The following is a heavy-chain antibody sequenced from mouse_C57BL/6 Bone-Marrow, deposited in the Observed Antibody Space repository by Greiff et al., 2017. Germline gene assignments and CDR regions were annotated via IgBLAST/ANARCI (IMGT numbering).Heavy chain of an antibody. CDR3: TTRDYSNPSAY. CDR1: GFNIKDDY. Sequence: EVQLQESGAELVRPGASVKLSCTASGFNIKDDYMHWVKQRPEQGLEWIGWIDPENGDTEYASKFQGKATITADTSSNTAYLQLSSLTSEDTAVYYCTTRDYSNPSAYLGQGTLVTVSA. D-gene: IGHD2-5*01. CDR2: IDPENGDT. V-gene: IGHV14-4*01. J-gene: IGHJ3*01.